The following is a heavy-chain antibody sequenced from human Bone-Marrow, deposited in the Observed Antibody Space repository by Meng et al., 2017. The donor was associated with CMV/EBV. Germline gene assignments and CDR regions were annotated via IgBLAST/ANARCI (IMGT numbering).Heavy chain of an antibody. Sequence: GESLKISCAASGFTFSSYAMHWVRQATGKGLEWVSAIGTAGDTYYPGSVKGRFTISRENAKNSLYLQMNSLRAGDTAVYYCARGPRSGWPYYYYYGMDVWGQGTTVTVSS. CDR1: GFTFSSYA. V-gene: IGHV3-13*01. J-gene: IGHJ6*02. D-gene: IGHD6-19*01. CDR2: IGTAGDT. CDR3: ARGPRSGWPYYYYYGMDV.